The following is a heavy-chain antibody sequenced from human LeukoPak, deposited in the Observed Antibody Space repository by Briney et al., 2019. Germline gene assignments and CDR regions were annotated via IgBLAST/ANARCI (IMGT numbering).Heavy chain of an antibody. D-gene: IGHD1-26*01. Sequence: SGGSLRLSCAASGFTFSRYAMHWVRQAPGKGLEWVALIWYDGSNQYYADSVKGRFTISRDNSKNTLYLQMNSLRAEDTAVYYCGRDLGTVGAPRLDYWGQGTLVTVSS. CDR3: GRDLGTVGAPRLDY. J-gene: IGHJ4*02. V-gene: IGHV3-33*01. CDR2: IWYDGSNQ. CDR1: GFTFSRYA.